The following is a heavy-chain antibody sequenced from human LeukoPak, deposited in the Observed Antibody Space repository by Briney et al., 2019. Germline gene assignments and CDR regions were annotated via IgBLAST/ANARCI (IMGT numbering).Heavy chain of an antibody. D-gene: IGHD1-1*01. CDR2: IKADGSEK. Sequence: PGGSLRLSCAASGFTFSSYWMSWVHQAPGKGLEWVANIKADGSEKYYGDSVKGRFTISRDNAKNSLYLQMNSLRAEDTAVYYCARGVPTGIDYFDYWGQGTLVTVSS. CDR3: ARGVPTGIDYFDY. V-gene: IGHV3-7*01. CDR1: GFTFSSYW. J-gene: IGHJ4*02.